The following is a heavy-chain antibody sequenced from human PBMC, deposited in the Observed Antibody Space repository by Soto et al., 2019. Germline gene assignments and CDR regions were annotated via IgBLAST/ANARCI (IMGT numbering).Heavy chain of an antibody. Sequence: KPSETLSLTCTVSGGSISSYYWSWIRQPPGKGLEWIGYIYYSGSTNYNPSLKRRVTISVDTSKNQFSLTLSYVSAADKAVYSCARDMYRITSLSVVSYYFDYWGQGTLVTVSS. CDR2: IYYSGST. V-gene: IGHV4-59*01. CDR3: ARDMYRITSLSVVSYYFDY. J-gene: IGHJ4*02. D-gene: IGHD3-3*01. CDR1: GGSISSYY.